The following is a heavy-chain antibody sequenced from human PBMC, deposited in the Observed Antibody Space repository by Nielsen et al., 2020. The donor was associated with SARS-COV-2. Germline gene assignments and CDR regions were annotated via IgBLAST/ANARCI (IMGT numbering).Heavy chain of an antibody. J-gene: IGHJ3*02. V-gene: IGHV7-4-1*02. Sequence: ASVKVSCKASGYTFTSYAMHWVRQAPGQGLEWMGWINTNTGNPTYAQGFTGRFVFSLDTSVSTAYLQISSLKAEDTAVYYCARGWIVVVPAASARGDAFDIWGQGTMVTVSS. CDR1: GYTFTSYA. D-gene: IGHD2-2*01. CDR3: ARGWIVVVPAASARGDAFDI. CDR2: INTNTGNP.